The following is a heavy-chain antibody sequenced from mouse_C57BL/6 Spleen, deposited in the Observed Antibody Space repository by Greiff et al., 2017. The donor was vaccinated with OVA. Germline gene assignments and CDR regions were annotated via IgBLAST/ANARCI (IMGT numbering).Heavy chain of an antibody. Sequence: EVHLVESGPELVKPGASVKIPCKASGYTFTDYNMDWVKQSHGKSLEWIGDVNPNNGGTIYNQKYKGKATLTVDKSSSTAYMELRSLTSEETAVYYCARRDYSAWCAYWGQGTLVTVSA. V-gene: IGHV1-18*01. D-gene: IGHD1-1*01. CDR1: GYTFTDYN. J-gene: IGHJ3*01. CDR3: ARRDYSAWCAY. CDR2: VNPNNGGT.